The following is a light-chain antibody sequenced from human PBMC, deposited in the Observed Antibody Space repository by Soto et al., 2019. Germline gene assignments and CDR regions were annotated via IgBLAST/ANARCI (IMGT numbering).Light chain of an antibody. J-gene: IGKJ4*01. V-gene: IGKV1-39*01. CDR2: AAS. CDR3: QQTYSTPLT. CDR1: QSIATY. Sequence: DIQMTQSPSSLSASVGDRVTITCRASQSIATYLPWYHHKPGKAPNLLIYAASRLHSGVPSRFSGSGFGTDFTLTINSLQSEDFARYYCQQTYSTPLTFGGGTRVDIK.